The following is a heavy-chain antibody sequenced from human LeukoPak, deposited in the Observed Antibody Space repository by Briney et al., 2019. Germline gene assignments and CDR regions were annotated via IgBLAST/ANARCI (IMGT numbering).Heavy chain of an antibody. V-gene: IGHV2-5*01. CDR1: GFALSSSGVG. D-gene: IGHD6-19*01. CDR2: IYWNDDK. CDR3: AHSFDSGWIPFVY. Sequence: SAPTLVKPTQTLTLNSAVSGFALSSSGVGVGWIRQPPGKALEWLAVIYWNDDKLYSPSLKNRLTITKDTSKNQVVLTMTNMDPVDTTTYYRAHSFDSGWIPFVYWGQGTLVTVSS. J-gene: IGHJ4*02.